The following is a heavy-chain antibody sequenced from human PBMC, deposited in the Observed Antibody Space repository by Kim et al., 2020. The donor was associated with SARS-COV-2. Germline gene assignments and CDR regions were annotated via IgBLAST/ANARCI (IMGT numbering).Heavy chain of an antibody. Sequence: SETLSLTCAVSGVSISSNNWWCWVRQPPGRGLEWIWVIYHSGTTNYNPSLKSRVTISVDKSKNQLSLLLTSVTAADTAIFYCARPVAGSVWDVWGQGTTV. CDR1: GVSISSNNW. CDR2: IYHSGTT. J-gene: IGHJ6*02. CDR3: ARPVAGSVWDV. D-gene: IGHD6-19*01. V-gene: IGHV4-4*02.